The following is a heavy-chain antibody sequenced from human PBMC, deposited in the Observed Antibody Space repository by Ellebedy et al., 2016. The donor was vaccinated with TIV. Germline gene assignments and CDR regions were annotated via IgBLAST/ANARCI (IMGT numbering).Heavy chain of an antibody. CDR1: GFTFSAYS. V-gene: IGHV3-21*06. CDR2: ISKSSSYI. D-gene: IGHD1-26*01. J-gene: IGHJ5*02. Sequence: GESLKISCAASGFTFSAYSMNWVRQAPGKGLEWVSSISKSSSYIYYADSVKGRFTISRDNAKNSVVLQMNSLRVEDTAVYFCARDPFDWERKDSVNWFDPWGQGTLVTVSS. CDR3: ARDPFDWERKDSVNWFDP.